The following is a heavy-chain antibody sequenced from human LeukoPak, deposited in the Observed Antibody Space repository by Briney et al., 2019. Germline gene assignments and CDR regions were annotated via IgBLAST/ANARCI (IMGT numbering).Heavy chain of an antibody. D-gene: IGHD5-24*01. CDR1: GYSFSNFW. CDR2: IYPEDSDT. J-gene: IGHJ4*02. CDR3: ARLNKATKAGYNWGFDN. V-gene: IGHV5-51*01. Sequence: GESLKISCKGSGYSFSNFWIGWVRQMSGEGLEWMGLIYPEDSDTRVSPSFQGQVTISAGKSISTAYIQWSSLQASDTAIYYCARLNKATKAGYNWGFDNWGQGTLVSVSS.